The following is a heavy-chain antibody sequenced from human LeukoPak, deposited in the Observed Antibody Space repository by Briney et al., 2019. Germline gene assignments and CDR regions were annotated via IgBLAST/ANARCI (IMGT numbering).Heavy chain of an antibody. Sequence: GSLRLSCAASGFTFSSYWMHWVRQAPGKGLEWIGNIYYTGNTFYNPSLKSRVTISVDTSKTQFSLKLISVTAADTAVYHCARYSGSHYAFDIWGQGTVVTVSS. V-gene: IGHV4-59*04. CDR3: ARYSGSHYAFDI. D-gene: IGHD1-26*01. J-gene: IGHJ3*02. CDR2: IYYTGNT. CDR1: GFTFSSYW.